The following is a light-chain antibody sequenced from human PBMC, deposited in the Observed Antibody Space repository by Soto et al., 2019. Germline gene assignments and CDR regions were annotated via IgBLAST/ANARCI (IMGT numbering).Light chain of an antibody. CDR1: QSVSSSY. J-gene: IGKJ3*01. CDR2: DAS. V-gene: IGKV3-20*01. Sequence: EIVLTQSPGTLSLSPGERATLSCRASQSVSSSYLARYQQKPGQAPRLLIYDASRATGIPDRFSGSGSGTDFTLITTRLEPADFAVYYCQHYGTSALFGPGTKVDI. CDR3: QHYGTSAL.